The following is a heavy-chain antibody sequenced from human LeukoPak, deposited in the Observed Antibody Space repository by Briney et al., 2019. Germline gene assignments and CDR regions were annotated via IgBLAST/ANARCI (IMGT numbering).Heavy chain of an antibody. CDR3: ARGRAAAGTYYFDY. CDR1: GYTFTSYD. Sequence: ASVKVSCKASGYTFTSYDINWVRQATGQGLEWMGWMNPNSGNTGYAQKFQGRVTITRNTSISTAYMELSSLRSEDTAVYYCARGRAAAGTYYFDYWGQGTLVTVSS. J-gene: IGHJ4*02. CDR2: MNPNSGNT. V-gene: IGHV1-8*03. D-gene: IGHD6-13*01.